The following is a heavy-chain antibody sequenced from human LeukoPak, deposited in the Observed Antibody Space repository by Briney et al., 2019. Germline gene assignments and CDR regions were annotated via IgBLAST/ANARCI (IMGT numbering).Heavy chain of an antibody. V-gene: IGHV4-61*02. CDR2: IYTSGST. CDR3: ARADSSAYRWFDP. D-gene: IGHD3-22*01. Sequence: SETLSLTCTVSGGSISSGSYYWSWIRQPAGKGLERIGRIYTSGSTNYNPSLKSRVTISVDTSKNQFSLKLSSVTAAGTAVYYCARADSSAYRWFDPWGQGTLVTVSS. CDR1: GGSISSGSYY. J-gene: IGHJ5*02.